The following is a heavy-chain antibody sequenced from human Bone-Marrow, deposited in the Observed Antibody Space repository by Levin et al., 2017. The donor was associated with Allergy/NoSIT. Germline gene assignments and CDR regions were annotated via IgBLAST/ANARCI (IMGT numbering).Heavy chain of an antibody. J-gene: IGHJ1*01. Sequence: QSGPTLVKPTQTLTLTCSFSGFSLNADGEGVGWIRQPPGKALEWLAHIYWDDDERHSPALKGRVTITKDTSRGHVVLTITNLAPVDSGTYYCVHISGSWSSLCRHWGQGTQVSVSS. V-gene: IGHV2-5*02. CDR2: IYWDDDE. CDR1: GFSLNADGEG. D-gene: IGHD6-13*01. CDR3: VHISGSWSSLCRH.